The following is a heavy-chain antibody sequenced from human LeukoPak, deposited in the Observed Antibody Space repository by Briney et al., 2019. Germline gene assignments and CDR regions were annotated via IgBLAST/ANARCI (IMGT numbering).Heavy chain of an antibody. CDR2: IYGGGNI. V-gene: IGHV3-53*01. CDR3: ARGAGYNYPYYFDY. CDR1: GFTVSSNY. J-gene: IGHJ4*02. Sequence: GGSLGLSCAASGFTVSSNYMNWVRQAPGKGLEWVSVIYGGGNIYYADSVKGRFTISRDNSKNTLYLQMNSLRAEDTAVYYCARGAGYNYPYYFDYWGQGTLVTVSS. D-gene: IGHD5-24*01.